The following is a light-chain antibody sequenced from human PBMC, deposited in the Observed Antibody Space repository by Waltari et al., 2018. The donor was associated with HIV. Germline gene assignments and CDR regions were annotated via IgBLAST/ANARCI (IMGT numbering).Light chain of an antibody. J-gene: IGLJ2*01. CDR1: NSDVGGYNY. CDR2: DVR. Sequence: QSALTQPASVSGSPGQSITISCTGTNSDVGGYNYVSWYQQYPGKAPKLMIYDVRNRPSGVSNRFSASKSVNTASLTISGLQAEDEADYYCSSYTSSSTVVFGGGTKLTVL. V-gene: IGLV2-14*01. CDR3: SSYTSSSTVV.